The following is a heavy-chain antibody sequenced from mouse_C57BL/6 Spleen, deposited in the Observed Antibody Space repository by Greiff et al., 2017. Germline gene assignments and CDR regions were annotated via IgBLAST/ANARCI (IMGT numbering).Heavy chain of an antibody. CDR2: IWSGGST. V-gene: IGHV2-2*01. J-gene: IGHJ3*01. D-gene: IGHD1-1*01. CDR1: GFSLTSYG. CDR3: ARPYGSSPAWFAY. Sequence: VQGVESGPGLVQPSQSLSITCTVSGFSLTSYGVHWVRQSPGKGLEWLGVIWSGGSTDYNAAFISRLSISKDNSKSQVFFKMNSLQADDTAIYYCARPYGSSPAWFAYWGQGTLVTVSA.